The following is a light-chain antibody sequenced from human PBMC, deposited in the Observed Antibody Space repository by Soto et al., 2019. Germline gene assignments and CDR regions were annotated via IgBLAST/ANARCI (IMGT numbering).Light chain of an antibody. CDR3: QSYDSSLSGYYD. J-gene: IGLJ1*01. V-gene: IGLV1-40*01. CDR1: SSNIGAGYD. Sequence: QSALTQPPSVSGAPGQRVTISCTGSSSNIGAGYDVHWYQQLPGTAPKLLIYGNSNRPSGVPDRFSGSKSGTSASLAITGLQAEDEADYYCQSYDSSLSGYYDFGTGTKVNVL. CDR2: GNS.